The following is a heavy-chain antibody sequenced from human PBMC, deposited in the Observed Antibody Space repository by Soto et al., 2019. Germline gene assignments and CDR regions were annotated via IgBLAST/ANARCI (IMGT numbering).Heavy chain of an antibody. CDR2: ISWNSGSI. CDR1: GFTFDDYA. D-gene: IGHD5-18*01. J-gene: IGHJ6*02. V-gene: IGHV3-9*01. Sequence: PGGSLRLSCAASGFTFDDYAMHWVRQAPGKGLEWVSGISWNSGSIGYADSVKGRFTISRDNAKNSLYLQMNSLRAEDTALYYCAKVPDTAANSYYGMDVWGQGTTVTVSS. CDR3: AKVPDTAANSYYGMDV.